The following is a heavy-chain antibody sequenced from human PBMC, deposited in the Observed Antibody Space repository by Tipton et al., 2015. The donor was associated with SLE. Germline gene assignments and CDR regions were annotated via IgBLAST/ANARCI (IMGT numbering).Heavy chain of an antibody. CDR1: GGSMRGYY. CDR2: ISYKEST. V-gene: IGHV4-59*01. D-gene: IGHD3-16*01. J-gene: IGHJ3*02. Sequence: LRLSCTVSGGSMRGYYWTWIRQSPGKGLEWIGYISYKESTNYNPSLRGRVTISIDTSRSQFSLHLSSVTAADTAVYYCARDVGGDRDAFDIWGQGTMVTVSS. CDR3: ARDVGGDRDAFDI.